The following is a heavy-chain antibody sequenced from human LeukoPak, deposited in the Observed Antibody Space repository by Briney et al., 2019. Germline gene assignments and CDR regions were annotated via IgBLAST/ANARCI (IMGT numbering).Heavy chain of an antibody. CDR3: AKDIGAYYDSTGYYSY. V-gene: IGHV3-9*01. J-gene: IGHJ4*02. CDR1: GFTFDDYA. Sequence: GRSLRLSCAASGFTFDDYAMHWVRQAPGKGLEWVSGISWNSGSIGYADSVKGRFTISRDNAKNSLYLQMNRLRDEDTALYYCAKDIGAYYDSTGYYSYWGQGTLVTVSS. CDR2: ISWNSGSI. D-gene: IGHD3-22*01.